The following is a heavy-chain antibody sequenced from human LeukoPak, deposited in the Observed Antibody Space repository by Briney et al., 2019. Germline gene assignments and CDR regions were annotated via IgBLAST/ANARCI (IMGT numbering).Heavy chain of an antibody. V-gene: IGHV3-7*05. CDR3: ATDRREEPSNFDRNRFAY. J-gene: IGHJ4*02. CDR2: IREDGSEK. CDR1: GFTFNNYW. Sequence: GGSLRLSCVASGFTFNNYWMNWVRQAPGRGLEWVANIREDGSEKNYLDSVKGRFTISRENAKNSLYLQMDNLRAEDTAVYYCATDRREEPSNFDRNRFAYSGQGTLVTVSS. D-gene: IGHD1-14*01.